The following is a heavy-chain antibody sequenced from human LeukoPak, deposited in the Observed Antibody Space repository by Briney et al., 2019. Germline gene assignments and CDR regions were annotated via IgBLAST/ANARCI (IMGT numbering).Heavy chain of an antibody. J-gene: IGHJ4*02. Sequence: AGGSLRLSCAASGFAFSRYAMTWVRQAPGKGLEWVSAISGSGGSTYYADSVKGRFTISRDNSKNTLFLQMNSPRAEDTAVYYGIPVAGTGFDYWGQGTLVTVSS. D-gene: IGHD6-19*01. CDR3: IPVAGTGFDY. CDR2: ISGSGGST. CDR1: GFAFSRYA. V-gene: IGHV3-23*01.